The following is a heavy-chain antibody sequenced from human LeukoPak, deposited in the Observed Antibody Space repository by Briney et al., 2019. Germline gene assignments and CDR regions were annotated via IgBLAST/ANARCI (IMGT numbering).Heavy chain of an antibody. CDR2: INHSGST. CDR1: GGSFSGYY. D-gene: IGHD2-15*01. J-gene: IGHJ6*03. CDR3: AKMYCSGGSCYHYYYMDV. V-gene: IGHV4-34*01. Sequence: SETLSLTCAVYGGSFSGYYWSWIRQPPGKGLEWIGEINHSGSTNYNPSLKSRVTISVDTSKNQFSLKLSSVTAADTAVYYCAKMYCSGGSCYHYYYMDVWGKGTTVTISS.